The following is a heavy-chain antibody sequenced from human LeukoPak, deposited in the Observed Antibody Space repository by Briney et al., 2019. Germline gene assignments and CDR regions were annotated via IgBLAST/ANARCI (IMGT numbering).Heavy chain of an antibody. J-gene: IGHJ4*02. D-gene: IGHD6-25*01. CDR1: GFTFSYYA. CDR3: AKNSGYSRQYFFDF. V-gene: IGHV3-23*01. CDR2: ISSGGGGPT. Sequence: PGGSLRLSCAASGFTFSYYAMTWVRQAPGKGLEWVSTISSGGGGPTYYADSVKGRFTISRDNSKNTLYLQMNSLRAEDAAVYFCAKNSGYSRQYFFDFWGQGTLVTVSS.